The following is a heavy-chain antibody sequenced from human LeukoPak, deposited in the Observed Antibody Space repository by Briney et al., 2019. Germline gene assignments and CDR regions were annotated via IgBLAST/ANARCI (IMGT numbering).Heavy chain of an antibody. CDR2: ISNDGGGT. J-gene: IGHJ4*02. CDR1: GFIFDNYG. V-gene: IGHV3-23*01. CDR3: AKGSSGYFLDV. D-gene: IGHD3-22*01. Sequence: GGSLRLSCAASGFIFDNYGLVWVRQAPGKGLEWVSAISNDGGGTTYADFVKGRFTISRDNSKNTVFLQMNSLRAEDTALYYCAKGSSGYFLDVWGQGTLVTVSS.